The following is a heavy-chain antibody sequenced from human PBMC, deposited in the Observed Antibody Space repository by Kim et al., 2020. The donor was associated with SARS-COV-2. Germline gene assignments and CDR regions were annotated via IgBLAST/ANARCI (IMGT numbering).Heavy chain of an antibody. CDR1: GFTFSDHY. D-gene: IGHD5-12*01. V-gene: IGHV3-11*06. J-gene: IGHJ4*02. CDR3: ARDRAASGYDTFDY. Sequence: GGSLRLSCAASGFTFSDHYMSWIRQAPGKGLEWVSYISSSSSYTNYADSVKGRFTISRDNAKNSLYLQMNSLRAEDTAVYYCARDRAASGYDTFDYWGQGTLVTVSS. CDR2: ISSSSSYT.